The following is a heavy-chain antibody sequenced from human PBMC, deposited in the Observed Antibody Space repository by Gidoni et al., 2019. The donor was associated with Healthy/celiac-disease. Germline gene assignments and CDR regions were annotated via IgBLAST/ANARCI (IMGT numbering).Heavy chain of an antibody. CDR1: GFTSSSYA. CDR2: IGTAGDT. D-gene: IGHD3-10*01. Sequence: EVQLVESGGGLVQPGGSLRLSCAASGFTSSSYAMHWVRQATGKGLEWVSAIGTAGDTYYPGSVKGRFTISRENAKNSLYLQMNSLRAEDTAVYYCARGPGGADTGFDYWGQGTLVTVSS. V-gene: IGHV3-13*01. CDR3: ARGPGGADTGFDY. J-gene: IGHJ4*02.